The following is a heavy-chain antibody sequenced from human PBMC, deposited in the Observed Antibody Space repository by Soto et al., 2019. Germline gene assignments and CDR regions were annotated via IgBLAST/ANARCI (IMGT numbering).Heavy chain of an antibody. D-gene: IGHD2-2*01. CDR2: VSFDGSNS. CDR3: ARPIVPAIQNPPYYYYGLDV. V-gene: IGHV3-30-3*01. Sequence: QVQLVESGGGVVQPGRSLRLSCAASGFTFSNYAMHWARQAPGKGLDWVAVVSFDGSNSYYADSVKGRFTISRDNSKNTLFLQMNSLRPEDTAVYFCARPIVPAIQNPPYYYYGLDVWGQGTTVTVSS. CDR1: GFTFSNYA. J-gene: IGHJ6*02.